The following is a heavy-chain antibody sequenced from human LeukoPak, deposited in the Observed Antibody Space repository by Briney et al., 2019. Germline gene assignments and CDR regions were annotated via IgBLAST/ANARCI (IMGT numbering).Heavy chain of an antibody. CDR1: GVSFSSYY. J-gene: IGHJ3*02. CDR2: IYYSGST. V-gene: IGHV4-39*01. Sequence: PSETLSLTCAVYGVSFSSYYWGWIRQPPGKGLEWIGSIYYSGSTYYNPSLKSRVTISVDTSKNQFSLKLSSVTAADTAVYYCASYYYDSSGIRAFDIWGQGTMVTVSS. CDR3: ASYYYDSSGIRAFDI. D-gene: IGHD3-22*01.